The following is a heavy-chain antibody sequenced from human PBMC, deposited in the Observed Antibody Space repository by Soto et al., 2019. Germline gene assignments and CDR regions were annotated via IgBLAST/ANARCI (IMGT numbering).Heavy chain of an antibody. CDR2: ISTSGSGGRT. Sequence: GGSLRLSCAAVGFIFSDYEMNWVRQAPGKGLEWISYISTSGSGGRTYYADSVKGRFTISRDNSNNTLSLQMHILRVEDTAVYFCAKGGYYSLFDIWGQGTMVTVSS. J-gene: IGHJ3*02. CDR1: GFIFSDYE. D-gene: IGHD3-16*01. V-gene: IGHV3-23*01. CDR3: AKGGYYSLFDI.